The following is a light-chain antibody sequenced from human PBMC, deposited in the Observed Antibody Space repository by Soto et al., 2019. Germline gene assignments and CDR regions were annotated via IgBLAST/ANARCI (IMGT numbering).Light chain of an antibody. Sequence: DIQMTQSPSSLSASVGDRVTITCRASQSISSYLNWYQQKPGKTAKQLIYAAASFQRGVPSWFIGSGSATNFTLIIISLQPEEVATDYCRQRYSTPRTFGQGTKVDNK. V-gene: IGKV1-39*01. CDR3: RQRYSTPRT. CDR2: AAA. CDR1: QSISSY. J-gene: IGKJ1*01.